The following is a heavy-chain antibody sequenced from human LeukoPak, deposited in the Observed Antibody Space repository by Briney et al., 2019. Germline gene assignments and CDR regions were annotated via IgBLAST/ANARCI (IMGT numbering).Heavy chain of an antibody. V-gene: IGHV1-18*01. Sequence: ASVKVSCKASGYTFTSYGISWVRQAPGQGLESMGWISAYNDNTNYAQKLQGRVTMTTDTSTSTAYMELRSLRSDDTAVYYCARVIVESEYYYDSSGYRANWFDPWGQGTLVTVSS. CDR2: ISAYNDNT. CDR1: GYTFTSYG. D-gene: IGHD3-22*01. CDR3: ARVIVESEYYYDSSGYRANWFDP. J-gene: IGHJ5*02.